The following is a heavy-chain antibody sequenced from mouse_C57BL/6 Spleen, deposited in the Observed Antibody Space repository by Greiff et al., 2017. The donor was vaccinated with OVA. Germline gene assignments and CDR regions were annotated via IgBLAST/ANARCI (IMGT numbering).Heavy chain of an antibody. CDR3: ARYTSSGLDY. Sequence: EVKVVESGGGLVQPGGSLSLSCAASGFTFTDYYMSWVRQPPGKALEWLGFIRNKANGYTTEYSASVKGRFTISRDNSQSILYLQMNALRAEDSATYYCARYTSSGLDYWGQGTTLTVSS. CDR1: GFTFTDYY. CDR2: IRNKANGYTT. V-gene: IGHV7-3*01. J-gene: IGHJ2*01. D-gene: IGHD3-2*02.